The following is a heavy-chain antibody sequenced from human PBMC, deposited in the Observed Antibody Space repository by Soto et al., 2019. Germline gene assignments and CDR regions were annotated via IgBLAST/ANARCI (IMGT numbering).Heavy chain of an antibody. V-gene: IGHV1-18*01. D-gene: IGHD6-13*01. CDR2: ISAYNGNT. J-gene: IGHJ4*02. CDR1: GYTFTSYG. Sequence: ATVKVSCKASGYTFTSYGIGWVRQAPGQGLEWMGWISAYNGNTNYAQKLQGRVTMTPDTSTNTAYMELRNLRSDDTAVYYCARVIAAAADFDYWGQGTLVTAPQ. CDR3: ARVIAAAADFDY.